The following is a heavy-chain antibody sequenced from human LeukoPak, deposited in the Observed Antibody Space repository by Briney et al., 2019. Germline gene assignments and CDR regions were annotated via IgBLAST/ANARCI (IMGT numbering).Heavy chain of an antibody. J-gene: IGHJ4*02. D-gene: IGHD3-9*01. CDR2: INPNSGGT. CDR3: ARARSLTGYYNSFGY. Sequence: ASVEVSCKASGYTFTGYYMHWVRQAPGQGLEWMGWINPNSGGTNYAQKFQGRVTMTRDTSISTAYMELSRLRSDDTAVYYCARARSLTGYYNSFGYWGQGTLVTVSS. V-gene: IGHV1-2*02. CDR1: GYTFTGYY.